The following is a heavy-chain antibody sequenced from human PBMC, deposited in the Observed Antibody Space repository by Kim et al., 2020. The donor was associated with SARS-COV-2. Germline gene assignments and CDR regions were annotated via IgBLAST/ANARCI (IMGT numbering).Heavy chain of an antibody. V-gene: IGHV4-31*03. Sequence: SETLSLTCTVSGGSISSGGYYWSWIRQHPGKGLEWIGYIYYSGSTYYNPSLKSRVTISVDTSKNQFSLKLSSVTAADTAVYYCARGDYDILTGLIFYCGQGTLVTVSS. CDR2: IYYSGST. D-gene: IGHD3-9*01. J-gene: IGHJ4*02. CDR1: GGSISSGGYY. CDR3: ARGDYDILTGLIFY.